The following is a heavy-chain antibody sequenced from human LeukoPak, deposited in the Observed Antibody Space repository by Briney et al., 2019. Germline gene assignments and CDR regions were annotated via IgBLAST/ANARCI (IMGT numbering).Heavy chain of an antibody. CDR3: ARARVTIFGVAPYGMDV. CDR2: IYSGGST. D-gene: IGHD3-3*01. V-gene: IGHV3-53*01. Sequence: GGSLRLSCAASGFIFSNYGMNWVRQAPGKGLEWVSVIYSGGSTYYADSVKGRFTISRDNSKNTLYLQMNSLRAEDTAVYYCARARVTIFGVAPYGMDVWGQGTTVTVSS. CDR1: GFIFSNYG. J-gene: IGHJ6*02.